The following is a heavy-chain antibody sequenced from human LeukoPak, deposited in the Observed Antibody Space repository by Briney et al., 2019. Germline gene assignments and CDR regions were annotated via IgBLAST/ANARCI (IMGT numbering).Heavy chain of an antibody. V-gene: IGHV3-48*03. CDR1: GFTFSSYE. D-gene: IGHD6-13*01. CDR3: ARDSSSSWYIGEYFQH. CDR2: ISSSGSTI. Sequence: GGSLRLSCAASGFTFSSYEMNWVRQAPGKGLEWVSYISSSGSTIYYADSVKGRFTISRDNAKNSLYLQMNSLRAEDTAVYYCARDSSSSWYIGEYFQHWGQGTLVTVSS. J-gene: IGHJ1*01.